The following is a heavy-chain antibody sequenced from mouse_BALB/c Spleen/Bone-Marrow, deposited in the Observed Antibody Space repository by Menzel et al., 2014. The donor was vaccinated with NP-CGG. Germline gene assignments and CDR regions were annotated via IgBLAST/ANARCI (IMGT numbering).Heavy chain of an antibody. CDR2: IWAGGST. CDR1: GFSLTSYG. V-gene: IGHV2-9*02. J-gene: IGHJ4*01. CDR3: ARGSYYEGAMDY. Sequence: ESGPGLVAPSPSLSITCTVSGFSLTSYGVHWVRQPPGKVLEWLGVIWAGGSTNYNSALMSRLSISKDNSKSKVFLKMNSLQTDDTAMYYCARGSYYEGAMDYWGQGTSVTVSS. D-gene: IGHD1-1*01.